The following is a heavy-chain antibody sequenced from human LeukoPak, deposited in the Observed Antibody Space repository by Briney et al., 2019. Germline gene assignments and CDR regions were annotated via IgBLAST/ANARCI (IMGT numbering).Heavy chain of an antibody. CDR1: GGSISSSSYY. V-gene: IGHV4-30-2*01. CDR3: ARDLGGGYYFDY. J-gene: IGHJ4*02. D-gene: IGHD3-10*01. CDR2: IYHSGST. Sequence: SETLSPTCTVSGGSISSSSYYWSWIRQPPGKGLEWIGYIYHSGSTYYNPSLKSRVTISVDRSKNQFSLKLSSVTAADTAVYYCARDLGGGYYFDYWGQGTLVTVSS.